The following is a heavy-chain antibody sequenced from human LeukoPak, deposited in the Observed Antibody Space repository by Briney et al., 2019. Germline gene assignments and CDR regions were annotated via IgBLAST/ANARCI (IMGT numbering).Heavy chain of an antibody. J-gene: IGHJ6*03. CDR1: GYIFTSNW. Sequence: GESLKISCKGSGYIFTSNWIGWVRQMLGKGLEGMGIIYPGDSDTRYSPSFQGQVTISADKSISTAYLQWSSLKASDTAMYYCARGTYYYYMDVWGKGTTVTVSS. V-gene: IGHV5-51*01. CDR3: ARGTYYYYMDV. CDR2: IYPGDSDT.